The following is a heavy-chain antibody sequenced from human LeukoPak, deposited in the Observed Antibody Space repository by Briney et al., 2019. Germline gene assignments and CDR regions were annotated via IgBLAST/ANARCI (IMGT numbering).Heavy chain of an antibody. V-gene: IGHV4-59*08. J-gene: IGHJ4*02. CDR3: ARNRNDYGGNPATFDY. Sequence: SETLSLTCTVSGGSISSYYWSWIRQPPGKGLEWIGYIYYSGSTNYNPSLKSRVTISVDTSKNQFSLKLSSVTAADTAVYYCARNRNDYGGNPATFDYWGQGTLVTVSS. CDR1: GGSISSYY. CDR2: IYYSGST. D-gene: IGHD4-23*01.